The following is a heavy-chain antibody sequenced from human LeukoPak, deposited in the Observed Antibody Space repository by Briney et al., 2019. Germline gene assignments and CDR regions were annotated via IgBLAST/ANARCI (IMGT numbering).Heavy chain of an antibody. D-gene: IGHD3-22*01. CDR3: ARDRSRITLTVAVTRGYYFDY. CDR1: GFTVGSNA. V-gene: IGHV3-23*01. CDR2: ISVSGGST. J-gene: IGHJ4*02. Sequence: GGSLRLAWAASGFTVGSNAMSWVRQAPRKWRGWGSSISVSGGSTNYADSVKCRFTIPRDNAKNTLYLQMNSLRAEDTAIYYCARDRSRITLTVAVTRGYYFDYWGQGTLVTASS.